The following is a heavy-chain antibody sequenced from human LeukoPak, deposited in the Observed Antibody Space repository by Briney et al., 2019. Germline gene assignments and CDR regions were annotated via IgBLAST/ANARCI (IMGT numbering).Heavy chain of an antibody. CDR3: ARGSKCSGGSCYPHNWFDP. J-gene: IGHJ5*02. CDR1: GGSISSYY. CDR2: IYYSGST. V-gene: IGHV4-59*01. D-gene: IGHD2-15*01. Sequence: SETLSLTCTASGGSISSYYWSWIRQPPGKGLEWIGYIYYSGSTNYNPSLKSRVTISVDTSKNQFSLKLSSVTAADTAVYYCARGSKCSGGSCYPHNWFDPWGQGTLVTVSS.